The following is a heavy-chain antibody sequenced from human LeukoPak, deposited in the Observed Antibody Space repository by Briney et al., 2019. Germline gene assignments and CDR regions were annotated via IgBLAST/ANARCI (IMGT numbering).Heavy chain of an antibody. D-gene: IGHD6-6*01. CDR3: ARPYSSSSDPFDY. Sequence: SETLSLTCTVSGGSISSSSYYWGWIRQPPGKGLEWIGSIYYSGSTYYNPSLKSRVTISVDTSKNQFSLKLSSVTAADTAVYSCARPYSSSSDPFDYWGQGTLVTVSS. CDR2: IYYSGST. V-gene: IGHV4-39*01. J-gene: IGHJ4*02. CDR1: GGSISSSSYY.